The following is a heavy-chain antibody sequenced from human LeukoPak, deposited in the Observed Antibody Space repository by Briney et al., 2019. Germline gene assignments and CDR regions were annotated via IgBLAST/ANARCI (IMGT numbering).Heavy chain of an antibody. CDR3: ARTSAATPTYAMDV. D-gene: IGHD2-15*01. J-gene: IGHJ6*02. Sequence: GGSLRLSCAASGFTFSSYNMNWVRQAPGKGLEWVSSISSSSSYIYYADSLKGRFTISRDNAKNSLFLQMNSLRAEDTAVYYCARTSAATPTYAMDVWGQGTTVTVSS. V-gene: IGHV3-21*01. CDR1: GFTFSSYN. CDR2: ISSSSSYI.